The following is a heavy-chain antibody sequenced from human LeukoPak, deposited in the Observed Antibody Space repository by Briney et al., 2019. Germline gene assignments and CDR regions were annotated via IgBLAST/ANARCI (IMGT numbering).Heavy chain of an antibody. CDR3: AKDFGGFGELFPYGMDV. Sequence: GRSLRLSCAASGFTFDDYAMHWVRHAPGKGLEWVSGISWNSGSIGYTDSVKGRFTISRDNAKNSLYLQMNSLRAKDTALYYCAKDFGGFGELFPYGMDVWGQGTTVTVSS. J-gene: IGHJ6*02. V-gene: IGHV3-9*01. CDR2: ISWNSGSI. CDR1: GFTFDDYA. D-gene: IGHD3-10*01.